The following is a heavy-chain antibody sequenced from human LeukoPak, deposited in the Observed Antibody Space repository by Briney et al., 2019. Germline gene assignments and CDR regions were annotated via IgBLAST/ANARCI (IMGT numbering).Heavy chain of an antibody. Sequence: PGRSLRLSCAASGFTFSKYAMHWLRQTPGKGLEWVAAIWNDGSDENYADSVKGRFTISSDNSKSTLYLQMNSLRTEDTAVYYCTFEIGRSQGAFDIWGQGTMITVSS. V-gene: IGHV3-33*01. CDR1: GFTFSKYA. CDR3: TFEIGRSQGAFDI. D-gene: IGHD1-26*01. CDR2: IWNDGSDE. J-gene: IGHJ3*02.